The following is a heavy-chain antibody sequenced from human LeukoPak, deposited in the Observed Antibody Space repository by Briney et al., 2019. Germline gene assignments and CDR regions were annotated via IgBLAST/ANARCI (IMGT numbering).Heavy chain of an antibody. CDR2: IRYDGSNK. D-gene: IGHD3-3*01. CDR3: ARERQNKDFWSGGDY. V-gene: IGHV3-30*02. CDR1: GFTFSSYG. Sequence: GGSLRLSCAASGFTFSSYGMHWVRQAPGKGLEWVAFIRYDGSNKYYADSVKGRFTISRDNSKNTLYLQMNSLRPEDTAVYYCARERQNKDFWSGGDYWGQGTLVTVSS. J-gene: IGHJ4*02.